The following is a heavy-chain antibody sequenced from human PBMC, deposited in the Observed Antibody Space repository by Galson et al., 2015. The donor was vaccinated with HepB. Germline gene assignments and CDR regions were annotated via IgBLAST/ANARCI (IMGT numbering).Heavy chain of an antibody. Sequence: SLRLSCAASGFTFSSYGMHWVRQAPGKGLEWVAVISYDGSNKYYADSVKGRFTISRDNSKNTLYLQMNSLRAEDTAVYYCAKGGSSSSWFDYWGQGTLVTVSS. CDR2: ISYDGSNK. D-gene: IGHD6-6*01. CDR1: GFTFSSYG. CDR3: AKGGSSSSWFDY. V-gene: IGHV3-30*18. J-gene: IGHJ4*02.